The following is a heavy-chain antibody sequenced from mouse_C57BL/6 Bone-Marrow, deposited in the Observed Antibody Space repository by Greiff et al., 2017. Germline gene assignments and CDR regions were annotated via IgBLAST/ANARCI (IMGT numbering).Heavy chain of an antibody. Sequence: EVQVVESGGGLVKPGGSLKLSCAASGFTFSSYAMSWVRQTPETRLEWVATISDGGSYTYYPDNVKGRFTISRDNAKNNLYLQMSHLKSEDTAMYYCARERTIVAYWYFDVWGTGTTVTVSS. J-gene: IGHJ1*03. CDR1: GFTFSSYA. V-gene: IGHV5-4*01. D-gene: IGHD2-5*01. CDR2: ISDGGSYT. CDR3: ARERTIVAYWYFDV.